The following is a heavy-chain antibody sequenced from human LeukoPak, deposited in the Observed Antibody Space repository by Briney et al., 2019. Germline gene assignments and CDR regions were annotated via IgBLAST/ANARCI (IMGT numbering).Heavy chain of an antibody. J-gene: IGHJ4*02. CDR2: ISSSSSTI. D-gene: IGHD6-19*01. Sequence: PGGSLRLSCAASGFTFSSYSMNWVRQAPGKGLEWVSYISSSSSTIYYADSVKGRFTISRDNAKNSLYLQMNSLRAEDTAVYHCAQSPSVAYFDYWGQGTLVTVSS. V-gene: IGHV3-48*01. CDR3: AQSPSVAYFDY. CDR1: GFTFSSYS.